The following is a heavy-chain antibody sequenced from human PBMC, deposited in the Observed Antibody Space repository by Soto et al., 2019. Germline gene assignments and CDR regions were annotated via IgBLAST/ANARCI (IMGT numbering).Heavy chain of an antibody. J-gene: IGHJ4*02. CDR1: GNTLSIYD. Sequence: QAQLAQFGAEVRKPGASVKISCKASGNTLSIYDINWVRQAAGQGLEWMGRMDSYTGNIDYAQKFQGSIIMTRDTAINAADIEMSSLQSEGTAVYFCATGSQTLDYWGQGTLVTVSS. CDR3: ATGSQTLDY. V-gene: IGHV1-8*01. CDR2: MDSYTGNI.